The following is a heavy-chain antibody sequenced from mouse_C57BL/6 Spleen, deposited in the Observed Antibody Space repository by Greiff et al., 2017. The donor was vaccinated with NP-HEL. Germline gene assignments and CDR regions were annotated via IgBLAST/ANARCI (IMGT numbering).Heavy chain of an antibody. Sequence: QVHVKQPGAELVKPGASVKLSCKASGYTFTSYWMQWVKQRPGQGLEWIGEIDPSDSYTNYNQKFKGKATLTVDTSSSTAYMQLSSLTSEDSAVYYCARRGTTVVDYYAMDYWGQGTSVTVSS. D-gene: IGHD1-1*01. CDR3: ARRGTTVVDYYAMDY. J-gene: IGHJ4*01. CDR1: GYTFTSYW. V-gene: IGHV1-50*01. CDR2: IDPSDSYT.